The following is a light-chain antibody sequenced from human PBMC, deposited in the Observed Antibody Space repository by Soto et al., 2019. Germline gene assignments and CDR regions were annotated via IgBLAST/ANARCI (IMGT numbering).Light chain of an antibody. V-gene: IGLV2-14*01. CDR2: EVS. CDR3: SSYTSSSTLYG. Sequence: QSALTQPASVSGSPGQSITISCTGTSSDVGGYNYVSWYQQHPGKAPKLMIFEVSSRPSGVSYRFSGSKSGNTASLTISGLQADDEADYYCSSYTSSSTLYGFGSGTKVTVL. CDR1: SSDVGGYNY. J-gene: IGLJ1*01.